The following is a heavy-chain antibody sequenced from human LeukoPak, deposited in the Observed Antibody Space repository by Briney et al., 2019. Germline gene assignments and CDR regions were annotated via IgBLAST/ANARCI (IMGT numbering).Heavy chain of an antibody. V-gene: IGHV3-66*01. CDR1: GFTVSSNY. Sequence: PGGSLRLSCAASGFTVSSNYMTWVRQAPGKGLEWVSLIYSGGSTSYADSVKARFTISRDNSKNTLYLQVNSLRAEDTAVYYCARGYSSGWIFDYWGQGTLVTVSS. CDR3: ARGYSSGWIFDY. J-gene: IGHJ4*02. CDR2: IYSGGST. D-gene: IGHD6-19*01.